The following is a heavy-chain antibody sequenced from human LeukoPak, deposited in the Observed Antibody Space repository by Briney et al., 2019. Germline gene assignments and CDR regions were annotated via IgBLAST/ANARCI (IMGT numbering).Heavy chain of an antibody. V-gene: IGHV4-4*09. J-gene: IGHJ6*03. D-gene: IGHD7-27*01. CDR3: ARLTGAGNLYYYYMDV. Sequence: PSETPSLTCTVSGGSISSYYWSWIRQPPGKGLEWIGYIYTSGSTNYNPSLKSRVTISVDTSKNQFSLKLSSVTAADTAVYYCARLTGAGNLYYYYMDVWGKGTTVTVSS. CDR2: IYTSGST. CDR1: GGSISSYY.